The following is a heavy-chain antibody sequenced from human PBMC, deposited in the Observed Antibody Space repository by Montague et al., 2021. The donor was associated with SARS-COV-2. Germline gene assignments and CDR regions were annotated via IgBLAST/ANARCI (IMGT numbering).Heavy chain of an antibody. Sequence: SETLSLTCTVSGGSISSYYWSWIRQPPGKGLGWIGYIYYSGSTNYNPSLKSRVTISVDTSKNQFSLKLSSVTAADTAVYYCARENKVRGAYNLFDPWGQGTLVTVSS. CDR3: ARENKVRGAYNLFDP. CDR1: GGSISSYY. V-gene: IGHV4-59*01. D-gene: IGHD3-10*01. CDR2: IYYSGST. J-gene: IGHJ5*02.